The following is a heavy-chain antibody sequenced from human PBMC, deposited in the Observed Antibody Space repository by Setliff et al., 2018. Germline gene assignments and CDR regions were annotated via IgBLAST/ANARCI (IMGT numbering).Heavy chain of an antibody. CDR2: VYDSGTT. CDR3: ARKVEQWLTPHFDY. V-gene: IGHV4-39*01. CDR1: GGSISSISYY. J-gene: IGHJ4*02. D-gene: IGHD6-19*01. Sequence: SETLSLTCTVPGGSISSISYYWGWIRQPPGKGLEWIGTVYDSGTTYYNPSLKSRVTIFVDTSKNQFSLNLNSVTAADTAVYYCARKVEQWLTPHFDYWGQGALVTVSS.